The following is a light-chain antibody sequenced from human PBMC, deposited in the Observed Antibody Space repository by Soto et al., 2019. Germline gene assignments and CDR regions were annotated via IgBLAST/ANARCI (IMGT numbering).Light chain of an antibody. V-gene: IGKV3-20*01. J-gene: IGKJ4*01. CDR2: GAS. CDR1: QSVSSY. CDR3: QQYGDSPT. Sequence: EIVLTQSPATLSLSPGERATLSCRASQSVSSYLAWYQQKPGQAPRLLIYGASSRATGIPDRFSGSGSGTDFTLTISRLEPEDFAVYYCQQYGDSPTFGGGTKVDIK.